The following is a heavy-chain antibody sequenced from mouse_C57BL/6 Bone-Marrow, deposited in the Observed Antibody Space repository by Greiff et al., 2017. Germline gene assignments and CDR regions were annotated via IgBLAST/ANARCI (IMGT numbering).Heavy chain of an antibody. V-gene: IGHV14-1*01. D-gene: IGHD1-1*01. CDR2: IDPEDGDT. CDR3: CYGSSSAWFAY. Sequence: VQLQQSGAELVRPGASVKLSCTASGFNIKDYYMHWVKQRPEQGLEWIGRIDPEDGDTEYAPKFQGKATMTADTSSNTAYLQLSSLTSEDTAVYYCCYGSSSAWFAYWGQGTLVTVSA. CDR1: GFNIKDYY. J-gene: IGHJ3*01.